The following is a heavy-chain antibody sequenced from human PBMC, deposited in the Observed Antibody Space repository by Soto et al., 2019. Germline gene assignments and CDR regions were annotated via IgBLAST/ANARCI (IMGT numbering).Heavy chain of an antibody. V-gene: IGHV1-18*01. J-gene: IGHJ6*03. CDR3: ARVRQLVGYFDCYMDV. CDR1: GYTFTNYG. D-gene: IGHD6-6*01. CDR2: ISAYNGDT. Sequence: QVQLLQSGAEVKKPGASVKVSCKASGYTFTNYGITWVRQAPGQGLEWMGWISAYNGDTHYTQRLQGRVTMTTDTSTSTAYMERRGLRSDDTAVYYCARVRQLVGYFDCYMDVWGKGTTVTVSS.